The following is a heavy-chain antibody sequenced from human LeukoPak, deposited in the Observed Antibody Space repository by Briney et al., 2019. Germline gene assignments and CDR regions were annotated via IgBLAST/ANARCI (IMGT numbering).Heavy chain of an antibody. J-gene: IGHJ4*02. CDR2: ISYDGSNK. CDR1: GFTFSSYA. V-gene: IGHV3-30*04. Sequence: GGSLRLSCAASGFTFSSYAMHWVRQAPGKGLEWVAVISYDGSNKYYADSVKGRFTISRDNSKNTLYLQMNSLRAEDTAVYYCARDVGRFSIGDFDYWGQGTLVTVSS. CDR3: ARDVGRFSIGDFDY. D-gene: IGHD1-26*01.